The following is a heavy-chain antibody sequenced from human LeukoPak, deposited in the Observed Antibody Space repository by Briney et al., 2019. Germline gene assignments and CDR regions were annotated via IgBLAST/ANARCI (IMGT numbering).Heavy chain of an antibody. CDR1: GFTFSSYA. V-gene: IGHV3-64*01. Sequence: GGSLRLSCAASGFTFSSYAMHWGRQAPGRGLEYVSAIGGNGGSTYYENSVKGRFTISRDNSKNSLYLQMDSLRVEDMAVYYCARGQISENYAFDAFNIWGQGTMVTVAS. D-gene: IGHD3-16*01. CDR2: IGGNGGST. J-gene: IGHJ3*02. CDR3: ARGQISENYAFDAFNI.